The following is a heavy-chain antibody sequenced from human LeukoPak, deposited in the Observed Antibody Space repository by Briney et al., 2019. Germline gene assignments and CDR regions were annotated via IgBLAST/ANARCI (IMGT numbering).Heavy chain of an antibody. J-gene: IGHJ4*02. CDR2: FDPEGGET. D-gene: IGHD6-6*01. V-gene: IGHV1-24*01. CDR1: GYNFAELS. CDR3: ATAGRRWDPYLYFDC. Sequence: ASVKVSCKVSGYNFAELSIHWVRQAPGKGLKWMGGFDPEGGETIHAQNFQGRVTMTEDSSTDTAYIELSSLRSEDTAVCYCATAGRRWDPYLYFDCWGQGTLVTVSS.